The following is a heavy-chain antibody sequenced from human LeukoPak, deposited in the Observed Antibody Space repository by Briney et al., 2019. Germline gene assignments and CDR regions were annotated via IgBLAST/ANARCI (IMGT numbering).Heavy chain of an antibody. CDR3: ASYASSSDAFDI. D-gene: IGHD6-6*01. Sequence: ASVKVSCKASGYTFTSYYMHWVRQAPGQGLEWMGWINPNSGGTNYAQKFQGRVTMTRDTSISTAYMELSRLRSDDTAVYYCASYASSSDAFDIWGQGTMVTVSS. CDR1: GYTFTSYY. CDR2: INPNSGGT. J-gene: IGHJ3*02. V-gene: IGHV1-2*02.